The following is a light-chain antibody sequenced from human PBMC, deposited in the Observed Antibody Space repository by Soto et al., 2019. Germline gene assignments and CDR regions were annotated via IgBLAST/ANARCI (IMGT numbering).Light chain of an antibody. CDR1: QSIGTY. CDR2: HAS. CDR3: QQYNSYS. V-gene: IGKV1-5*01. Sequence: DIQIHPYPSSLFSFFWNRGTLPCRASQSIGTYLNWYQQKPGKAPKLLIYHASSLESGVPSRFSGSGSGTEFTLTISSLQPDDFATYYCQQYNSYSFGQGTKVE. J-gene: IGKJ1*01.